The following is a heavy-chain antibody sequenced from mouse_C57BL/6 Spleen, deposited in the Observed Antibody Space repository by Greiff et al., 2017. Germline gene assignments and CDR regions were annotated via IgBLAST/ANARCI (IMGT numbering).Heavy chain of an antibody. D-gene: IGHD1-2*01. CDR3: ARRGPITTAHFDY. J-gene: IGHJ2*01. Sequence: QVQLKQPGAELVKPGASVKMSCKASGYTFTSYWITWVKQRPGQGLEWIGDIYPGSGSTNYNEKFKSKATLTVDTSSSTAYMQLSSLTSEDSAVYYCARRGPITTAHFDYWGQGTTLTVSS. CDR2: IYPGSGST. V-gene: IGHV1-55*01. CDR1: GYTFTSYW.